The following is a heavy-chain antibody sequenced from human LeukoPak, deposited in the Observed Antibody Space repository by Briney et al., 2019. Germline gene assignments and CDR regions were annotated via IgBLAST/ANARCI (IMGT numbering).Heavy chain of an antibody. D-gene: IGHD5-18*01. J-gene: IGHJ4*02. CDR2: ISAYNGNT. Sequence: ASVKVSCKASGYTFTDYYMHWVRQAPGQGLEWMGWISAYNGNTNYAQKVQGRVTMTTDTSTSTAYMELRSLRSDDTAVYYCARVRLGYSYGSTFDYWGQGTQVTVSS. CDR3: ARVRLGYSYGSTFDY. CDR1: GYTFTDYY. V-gene: IGHV1-18*04.